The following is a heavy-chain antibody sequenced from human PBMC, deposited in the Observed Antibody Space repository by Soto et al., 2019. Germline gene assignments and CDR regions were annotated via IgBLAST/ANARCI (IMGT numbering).Heavy chain of an antibody. CDR1: GFTFSSYW. D-gene: IGHD6-6*01. CDR3: ARDEYSSSGIYYFEY. J-gene: IGHJ4*02. CDR2: INSDGSST. V-gene: IGHV3-74*01. Sequence: GGSLRLSCAASGFTFSSYWMHWVRQAPGKGLVWVSRINSDGSSTSYADSVKGRFTISRDNAKNTLYLQMNSLRAEDTAVYYCARDEYSSSGIYYFEYWGQGTLVTVSS.